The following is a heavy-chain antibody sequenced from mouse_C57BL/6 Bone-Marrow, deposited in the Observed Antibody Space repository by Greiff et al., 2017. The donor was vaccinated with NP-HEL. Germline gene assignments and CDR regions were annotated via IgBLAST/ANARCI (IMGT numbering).Heavy chain of an antibody. CDR3: ARHYGSSLYYFDY. J-gene: IGHJ2*01. CDR2: IYPGDGDT. D-gene: IGHD1-1*01. CDR1: GYAFSSSW. Sequence: VQLQQSGPELVKPGASVKISCKASGYAFSSSWMNWVKQRPGKGLEWIGRIYPGDGDTNYNGKFKGKATLTADKSSSTAYMQLSSLTSEDSAVYFCARHYGSSLYYFDYWGQGTTLTVSS. V-gene: IGHV1-82*01.